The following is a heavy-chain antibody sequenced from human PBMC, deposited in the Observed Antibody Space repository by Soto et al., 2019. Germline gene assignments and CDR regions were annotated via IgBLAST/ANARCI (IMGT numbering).Heavy chain of an antibody. J-gene: IGHJ6*04. CDR2: IYPNTGGT. D-gene: IGHD2-2*01. CDR3: AKDMQRGMDV. CDR1: GYTFSDYH. V-gene: IGHV1-2*02. Sequence: ASVKVSCKASGYTFSDYHMHWVRQAPGQGLEWMGWIYPNTGGTIYAQKFQGRVTMTRDTSISTAYMELSRLRSDDTAVYYCAKDMQRGMDVWGEGTTVTVSS.